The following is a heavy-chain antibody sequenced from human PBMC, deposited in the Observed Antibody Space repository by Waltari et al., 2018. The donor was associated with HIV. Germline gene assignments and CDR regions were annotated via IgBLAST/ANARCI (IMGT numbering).Heavy chain of an antibody. D-gene: IGHD1-26*01. Sequence: EVHLLESGGVLVQPGGSLRLSCAGSGFPFNKSAMRVVRQAPGKGLEWVSGMRDSGDGTYYADSVKGRFTIARDNSKGTLYLQMNSLRVEDTAVYYCAKESGAIGTPLNDYWGQGTLVTVSS. CDR2: MRDSGDGT. CDR1: GFPFNKSA. J-gene: IGHJ4*02. CDR3: AKESGAIGTPLNDY. V-gene: IGHV3-23*01.